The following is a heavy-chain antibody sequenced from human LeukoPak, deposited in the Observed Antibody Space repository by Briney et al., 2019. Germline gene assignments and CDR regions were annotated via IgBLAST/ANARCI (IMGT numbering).Heavy chain of an antibody. CDR3: ARDHCSSTSCYLLQH. J-gene: IGHJ1*01. CDR1: GFTFSSYG. D-gene: IGHD2-2*01. V-gene: IGHV3-33*01. CDR2: IWYDGSNK. Sequence: GGSLRLSCAASGFTFSSYGMHWVRQAPGKGLEWVAVIWYDGSNKYYADSVKGRFTISRDNSKNTLYLQMNSLRAEDTAVYYCARDHCSSTSCYLLQHWGQGTLVTVSS.